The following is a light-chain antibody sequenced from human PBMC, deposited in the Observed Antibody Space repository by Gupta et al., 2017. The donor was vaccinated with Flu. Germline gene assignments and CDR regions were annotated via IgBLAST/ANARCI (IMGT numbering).Light chain of an antibody. CDR1: QSVSSSY. CDR2: GAS. V-gene: IGKV3-20*01. J-gene: IGKJ1*01. Sequence: DIALSQSPVTLSWSQGERAILACRGSQSVSSSYLAWYQQKPGQAPRLLIYGASSRPTGIPDRFSGSGSGTDFTLTISSLEPEDFAMYYCQQYGSSPKTFGQGTKVEIK. CDR3: QQYGSSPKT.